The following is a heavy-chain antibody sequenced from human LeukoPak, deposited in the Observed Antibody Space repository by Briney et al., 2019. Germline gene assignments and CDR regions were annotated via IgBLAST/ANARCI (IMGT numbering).Heavy chain of an antibody. CDR3: ARAVYYGKDFDY. CDR1: GGSISSYY. D-gene: IGHD3-10*01. Sequence: NSSETLSLTCTVSGGSISSYYWSWIRQPPGKGLKWIGYIYYSGSTNYNPSLKSRVTISVDTSKNQFSLKLSSVTAADTAVYYCARAVYYGKDFDYWGQGTLVTVSS. V-gene: IGHV4-59*01. CDR2: IYYSGST. J-gene: IGHJ4*02.